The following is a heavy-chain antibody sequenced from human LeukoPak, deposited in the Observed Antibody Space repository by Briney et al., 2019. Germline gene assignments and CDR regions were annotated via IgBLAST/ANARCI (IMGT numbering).Heavy chain of an antibody. Sequence: GGSLRLSCVASGFTFSSTHMSWYRQAPGKGLEWVSVIYNRGDRNYADSVKGRFTISRDNAKNSLYLQMNSLRAEDTAVYYCARTGRELLEWFDYWGQGTLVTVSS. V-gene: IGHV3-53*01. J-gene: IGHJ4*02. CDR1: GFTFSSTH. CDR2: IYNRGDR. CDR3: ARTGRELLEWFDY. D-gene: IGHD1-26*01.